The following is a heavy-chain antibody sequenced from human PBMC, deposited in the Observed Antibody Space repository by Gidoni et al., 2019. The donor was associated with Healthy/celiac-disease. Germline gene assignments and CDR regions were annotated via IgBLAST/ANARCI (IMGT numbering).Heavy chain of an antibody. D-gene: IGHD2-21*01. CDR3: TTDFVVVIAPDY. CDR2: IKSKTDGGTT. V-gene: IGHV3-15*01. CDR1: GFTFSNAW. J-gene: IGHJ4*02. Sequence: EVQLVESGGGLVKPGGSFRLSCAASGFTFSNAWMRWVRPAPGKGLEWVGRIKSKTDGGTTDYAAPVKGRFTISRDDSKNTLYLQMNSLKTEDTAVYYCTTDFVVVIAPDYWGQGTLVTVSS.